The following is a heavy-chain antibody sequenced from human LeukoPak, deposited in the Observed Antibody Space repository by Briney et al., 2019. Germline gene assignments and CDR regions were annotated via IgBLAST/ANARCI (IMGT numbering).Heavy chain of an antibody. V-gene: IGHV3-30*02. CDR2: IRYDGSNK. Sequence: PGGSLRLSCAASGFTFSSYGMHWVRQAPGKVLEWVAFIRYDGSNKYYADSVKGRFTISRDNSKNTLYLQMNSLRAEDTAVYYCAKDLSPYQLATTSIDNWGQGTLVTVSS. D-gene: IGHD2-2*01. CDR3: AKDLSPYQLATTSIDN. CDR1: GFTFSSYG. J-gene: IGHJ4*02.